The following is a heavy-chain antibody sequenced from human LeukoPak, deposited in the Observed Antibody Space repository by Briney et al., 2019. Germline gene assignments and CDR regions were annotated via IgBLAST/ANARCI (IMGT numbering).Heavy chain of an antibody. CDR1: GYTFTSYG. J-gene: IGHJ3*02. CDR3: ARSHPSRSGYCSFDI. D-gene: IGHD3-22*01. CDR2: ISAYNGNT. Sequence: GASVKVSCKASGYTFTSYGISWVRQAPGQGLEWMGWISAYNGNTNYAQKLQGRVTMTTDTSTSTAYMELRSLRSDDTAVYYCARSHPSRSGYCSFDIWGQGTMVTVSS. V-gene: IGHV1-18*01.